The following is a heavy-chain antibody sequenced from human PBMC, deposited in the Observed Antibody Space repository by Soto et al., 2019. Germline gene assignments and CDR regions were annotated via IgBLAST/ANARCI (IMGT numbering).Heavy chain of an antibody. CDR3: ARDQSGSYDVDWFDP. J-gene: IGHJ5*02. Sequence: PSETLSLTCAVSGYSISSGYYWGWIRQPPGKGLEWIGSIYHSGSTYYNPSLKSRVTISVDTSKNQFSLKLSSVTAADTAVYYCARDQSGSYDVDWFDPWGQGTLVTVS. CDR1: GYSISSGYY. CDR2: IYHSGST. D-gene: IGHD1-26*01. V-gene: IGHV4-38-2*02.